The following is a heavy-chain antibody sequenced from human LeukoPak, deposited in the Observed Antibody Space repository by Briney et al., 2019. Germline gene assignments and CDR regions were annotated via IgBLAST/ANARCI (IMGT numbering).Heavy chain of an antibody. CDR2: ISWDGGST. CDR1: GFTFSSYG. J-gene: IGHJ3*02. CDR3: AKEGDGFDI. V-gene: IGHV3-43D*03. Sequence: PGGTLRLSCAASGFTFSSYGMSWVRQAPGKGLEWVSLISWDGGSTYYADSVKGRFTISRDNSKNSLYLQMNSLRAEDTALYYCAKEGDGFDIWGQGTMVTVSS.